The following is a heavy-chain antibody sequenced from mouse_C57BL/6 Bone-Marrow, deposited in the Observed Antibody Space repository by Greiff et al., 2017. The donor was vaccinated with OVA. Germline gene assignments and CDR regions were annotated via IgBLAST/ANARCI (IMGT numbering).Heavy chain of an antibody. D-gene: IGHD1-3*01. CDR2: ISSGGDYF. J-gene: IGHJ4*01. CDR1: GFTFSSYA. CDR3: TSNSLGAMDY. V-gene: IGHV5-9-1*02. Sequence: EVMLVESGEGLVKPGGSLKLSCAASGFTFSSYALSWVRQTPEKRLEWVAYISSGGDYFYYADTVKGRFTISRDNAKDTLYLQMRSLKSEDTAMYYCTSNSLGAMDYWGQGTSVTVSS.